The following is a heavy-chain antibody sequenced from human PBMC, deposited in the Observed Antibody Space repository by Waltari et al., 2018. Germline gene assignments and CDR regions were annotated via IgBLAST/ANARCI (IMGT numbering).Heavy chain of an antibody. J-gene: IGHJ4*02. CDR1: GASISSSDSY. D-gene: IGHD3-10*01. V-gene: IGHV4-39*01. CDR2: VYYNGNT. CDR3: ARGRGPLPLD. Sequence: QLQLRESGPGLVKPSETLSLTCTVSGASISSSDSYWAWIRQPPGKGLEWLGYVYYNGNTFSNPSFQSRVIISLVKSSNQLSRRLPSVTAADTAVYYCARGRGPLPLDWGQGVLVSVSS.